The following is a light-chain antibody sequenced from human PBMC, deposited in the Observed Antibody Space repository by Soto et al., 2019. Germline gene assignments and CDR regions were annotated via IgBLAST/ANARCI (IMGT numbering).Light chain of an antibody. V-gene: IGKV3-15*01. CDR2: GAS. J-gene: IGKJ1*01. CDR3: QQYNNWPPWT. CDR1: QSVSSN. Sequence: EIVMTQSPATLSVSPGERATFSCRASQSVSSNLAWYQQKPGQAPRLLIYGASTRATGIPARFSGSGSETEFTLTISSLQSEDFAVYYCQQYNNWPPWTFGQGTKVDIK.